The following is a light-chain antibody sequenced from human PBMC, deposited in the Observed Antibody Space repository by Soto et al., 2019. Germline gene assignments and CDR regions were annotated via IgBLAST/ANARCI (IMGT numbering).Light chain of an antibody. CDR2: ENN. V-gene: IGLV1-40*01. J-gene: IGLJ1*01. Sequence: QLVLTQPPSVSEAPGQRVTISCTGSSSNIGAGYAAHWYQQVPGTAPKLLIYENNNRPSGVPDRFSGSKSGTSASLAITGLQAEDEAEYYCQSYDSSLSGYVFGTGTKVTVL. CDR3: QSYDSSLSGYV. CDR1: SSNIGAGYA.